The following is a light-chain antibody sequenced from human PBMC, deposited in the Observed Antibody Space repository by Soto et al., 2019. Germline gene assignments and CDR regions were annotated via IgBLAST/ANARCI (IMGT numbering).Light chain of an antibody. Sequence: QSVLTQPASVSGTPVQSITISCTGSNSDVGIYDFVSWYQHHPGSAHKLIVSEVSHRPSGVSNRFSGSNSGNTPSLTISALQPEDKADYSCISYTSEDVHSFFGTGPTLTVL. CDR3: ISYTSEDVHSF. V-gene: IGLV2-14*01. CDR1: NSDVGIYDF. J-gene: IGLJ1*01. CDR2: EVS.